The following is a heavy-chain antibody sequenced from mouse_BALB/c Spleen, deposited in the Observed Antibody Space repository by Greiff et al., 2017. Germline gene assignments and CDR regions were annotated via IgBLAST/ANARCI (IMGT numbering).Heavy chain of an antibody. J-gene: IGHJ2*01. CDR3: ATMITTKDVGY. CDR1: GYTFTDYW. Sequence: QVQLQQPGAELVMPGASVKMSCKASGYTFTDYWMHWVKQRPGQGLEWIGAIDTSDSYTSYNQKFKGKATLTVDESSSTAYMQLSSLTSEDSAVYYCATMITTKDVGYWGQGTTLTVAS. CDR2: IDTSDSYT. D-gene: IGHD2-4*01. V-gene: IGHV1-69*01.